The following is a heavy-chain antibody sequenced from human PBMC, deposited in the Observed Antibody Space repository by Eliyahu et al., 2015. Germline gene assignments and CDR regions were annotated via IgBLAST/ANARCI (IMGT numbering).Heavy chain of an antibody. J-gene: IGHJ4*02. D-gene: IGHD5-12*01. Sequence: QITLQESGPTRVKPTQILTLTCTFSGFSLRTXGVGVGWXRQTPGKALEXLAVVYWDDDKRYNPSLRSRLTIAKDTSNNQVVLTMTNMDPVDTASYYCAHRKGGYDWDGGFFDFWGQGPLVTVSS. CDR1: GFSLRTXGVG. V-gene: IGHV2-5*02. CDR2: VYWDDDK. CDR3: AHRKGGYDWDGGFFDF.